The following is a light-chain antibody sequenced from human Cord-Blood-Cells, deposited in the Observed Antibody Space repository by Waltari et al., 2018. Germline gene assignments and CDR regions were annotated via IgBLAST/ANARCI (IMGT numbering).Light chain of an antibody. CDR1: QSVSSSY. CDR3: QQYGSSPLT. V-gene: IGKV3-20*01. J-gene: IGKJ4*01. CDR2: GAS. Sequence: EIVLTQSPGTLSLSRGERANLSCRASQSVSSSYLAWYQQKPGPAPRLLIYGASSRATVIPDRCSGSGSGTDFTLTISRLEPEDFAVYYCQQYGSSPLTFGGGTKVEIK.